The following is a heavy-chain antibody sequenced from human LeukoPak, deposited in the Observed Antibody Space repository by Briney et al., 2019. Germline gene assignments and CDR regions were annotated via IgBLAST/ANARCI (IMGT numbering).Heavy chain of an antibody. J-gene: IGHJ3*02. CDR2: ISGSGGST. CDR3: AKDSRDSDAFDI. CDR1: GFTLSSYA. Sequence: PGGSLRLSCAASGFTLSSYAMSWVRQAPGEGLEWVSAISGSGGSTYYADSVKGRFTISRDNSKNTLYLQMNSLRAEDTAVYYCAKDSRDSDAFDIWGQGTMVTVSS. D-gene: IGHD3-3*01. V-gene: IGHV3-23*01.